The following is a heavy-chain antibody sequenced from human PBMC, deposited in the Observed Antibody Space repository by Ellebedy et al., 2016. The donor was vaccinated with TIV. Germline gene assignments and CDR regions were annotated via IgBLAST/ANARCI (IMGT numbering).Heavy chain of an antibody. CDR2: ISSTSSRM. CDR3: ATEEEVTTIAFEF. J-gene: IGHJ4*02. CDR1: GFDFDSYS. V-gene: IGHV3-48*02. D-gene: IGHD4-17*01. Sequence: PGGSLRLSCVASGFDFDSYSMNRVRQAPGKGLEWVSYISSTSSRMFYAGSVKGRFTISRDNAKRSLHLQMSSLRDEDTAVYYCATEEEVTTIAFEFWGQGALVTVSS.